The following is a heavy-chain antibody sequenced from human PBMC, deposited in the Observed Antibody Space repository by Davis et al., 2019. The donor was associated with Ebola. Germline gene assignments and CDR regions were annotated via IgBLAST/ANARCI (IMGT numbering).Heavy chain of an antibody. D-gene: IGHD3-22*01. V-gene: IGHV3-72*01. Sequence: GESLKISCAASGFTLSDHYMDWVRQAPGNGLEWDGRTRNKAKGYTTEYAASVKGRFTISRDDSKNSLYLQMNSLITEDTAVYYCARDFYDSSGHYYAQHWGQGTLVTVSS. CDR1: GFTLSDHY. CDR2: TRNKAKGYTT. CDR3: ARDFYDSSGHYYAQH. J-gene: IGHJ1*01.